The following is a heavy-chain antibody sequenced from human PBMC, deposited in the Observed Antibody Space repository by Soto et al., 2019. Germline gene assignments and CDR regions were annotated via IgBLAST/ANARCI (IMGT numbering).Heavy chain of an antibody. D-gene: IGHD3-22*01. CDR1: GGSISSYY. V-gene: IGHV4-59*01. CDR2: IYYSGST. J-gene: IGHJ6*02. Sequence: PSETLSLTCTVSGGSISSYYWSLIRQPPGKGLEWIGYIYYSGSTNYNPSLKSRVTISVDTSKNQFSLKLSSVTAADTAVYYCARGKGYYDSSGFAYGMDVWGQGTTVTVSS. CDR3: ARGKGYYDSSGFAYGMDV.